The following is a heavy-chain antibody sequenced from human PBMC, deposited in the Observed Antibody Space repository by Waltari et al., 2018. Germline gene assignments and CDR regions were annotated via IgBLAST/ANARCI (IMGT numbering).Heavy chain of an antibody. V-gene: IGHV1-2*06. CDR1: GYTFTSYG. CDR3: ATNRPGIAAPYYYYYGMDV. Sequence: QVQLVQSGAEVKKPGASVKVSCKASGYTFTSYGISWVRQAPGQGLEWMGRINPNRGGTNYAQKFQGRVTMTRDTSISTAYMELSRLRSDDTAVYYCATNRPGIAAPYYYYYGMDVWGQGTTVTVSS. D-gene: IGHD6-13*01. CDR2: INPNRGGT. J-gene: IGHJ6*02.